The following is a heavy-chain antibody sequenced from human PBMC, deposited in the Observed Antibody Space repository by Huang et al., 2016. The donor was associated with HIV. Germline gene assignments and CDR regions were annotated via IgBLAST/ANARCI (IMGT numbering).Heavy chain of an antibody. Sequence: QVQLLQSGAEVKKPGSSVKVSCKASGGPFRSYSIAWVRQAPAQGLEWMASLMPVFDSPNYAQKLQGRVRVTADESTSSVYMELRYLRPDDTAVYFCARGSLEYSVSSSLDYWGQGTHVTVSS. CDR1: GGPFRSYS. CDR2: LMPVFDSP. J-gene: IGHJ4*02. D-gene: IGHD4-4*01. V-gene: IGHV1-69*13. CDR3: ARGSLEYSVSSSLDY.